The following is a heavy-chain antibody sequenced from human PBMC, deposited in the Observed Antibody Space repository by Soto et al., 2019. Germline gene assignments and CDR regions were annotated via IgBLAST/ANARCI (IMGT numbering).Heavy chain of an antibody. CDR2: ISSTGSYA. Sequence: NPGGSLRLSCAASGFTFRDYHMSWIRQAPGKGLEWVSYISSTGSYAKYADSVKGRFTISRDNAKNSLYLQMNSLRAEDTAVYYCARDSSITPRPLDYWGQGTPVTVSS. J-gene: IGHJ4*02. CDR3: ARDSSITPRPLDY. CDR1: GFTFRDYH. V-gene: IGHV3-11*06. D-gene: IGHD6-6*01.